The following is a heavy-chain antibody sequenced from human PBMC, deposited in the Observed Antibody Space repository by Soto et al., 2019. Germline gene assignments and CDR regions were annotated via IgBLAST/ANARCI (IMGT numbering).Heavy chain of an antibody. CDR1: GCTFASYY. J-gene: IGHJ3*02. D-gene: IGHD3-22*01. V-gene: IGHV1-46*01. CDR2: INPSGGST. Sequence: GASVEVSCKASGCTFASYYRRWVRQATGQGLEWVGIINPSGGSTSYAQKFQGRVTMTRDTSTSTVYMELSSLRSEDTAVYYCARGSYYYDSSGPDHGLWDAFDIWGQGTMVTVSS. CDR3: ARGSYYYDSSGPDHGLWDAFDI.